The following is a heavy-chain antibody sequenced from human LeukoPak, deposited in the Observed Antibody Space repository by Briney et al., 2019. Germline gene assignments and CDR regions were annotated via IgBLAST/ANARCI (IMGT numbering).Heavy chain of an antibody. CDR2: IYSGGST. CDR1: GFTVSSNY. V-gene: IGHV3-66*01. J-gene: IGHJ4*02. CDR3: ARGNEYGDYYFDY. Sequence: GGSLRLSCAASGFTVSSNYMNWLRQAPGKGLEWVSVIYSGGSTYYADSVKGRFTISRDNSKNTLYLQMNSLRAEDTAVYYCARGNEYGDYYFDYWGQGTLVTVSS. D-gene: IGHD4-17*01.